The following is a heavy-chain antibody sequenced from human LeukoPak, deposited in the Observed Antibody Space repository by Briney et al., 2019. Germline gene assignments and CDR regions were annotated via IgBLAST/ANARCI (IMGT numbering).Heavy chain of an antibody. CDR1: GYTLTELS. J-gene: IGHJ6*02. CDR3: ATGEVATITPYYYYGMDV. D-gene: IGHD5-12*01. CDR2: FDPEDGET. Sequence: ASVKVSCKVSGYTLTELSMHWVRQAPGKGLEWMGGFDPEDGETIYAQKFQGRVTMTEDTSTDTAYMELSSLRSEDTAVYYCATGEVATITPYYYYGMDVWGQGTMVTVSS. V-gene: IGHV1-24*01.